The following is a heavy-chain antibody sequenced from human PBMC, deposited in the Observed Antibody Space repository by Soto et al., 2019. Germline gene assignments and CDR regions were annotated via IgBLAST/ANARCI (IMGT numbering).Heavy chain of an antibody. CDR3: ARGLSATIYYYYGMDV. V-gene: IGHV3-72*01. J-gene: IGHJ6*02. Sequence: GGSLRLSCAASGFTFSDHYMDWVRQAPGKGLEWVGRTRNKANSYTTEYAASVKGRFTISRDDSKNSLYLQMNSLKTEDTAVYYCARGLSATIYYYYGMDVGGQGTTVTVSS. CDR2: TRNKANSYTT. CDR1: GFTFSDHY. D-gene: IGHD1-26*01.